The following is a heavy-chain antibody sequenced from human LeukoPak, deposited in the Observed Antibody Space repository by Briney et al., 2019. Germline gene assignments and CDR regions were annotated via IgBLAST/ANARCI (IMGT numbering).Heavy chain of an antibody. CDR2: INPDSGDT. CDR1: GYTFTGYH. CDR3: ARALADCSSTSCYRVYYYYMDV. V-gene: IGHV1-2*02. D-gene: IGHD2-2*02. J-gene: IGHJ6*03. Sequence: EASVKVSCKAFGYTFTGYHIHWVRQAPGQGLEWMGWINPDSGDTNYAQKFQGRVTMTRDTSISTAYMELSRLRSDDTAVYYCARALADCSSTSCYRVYYYYMDVWGKGTTVTVSS.